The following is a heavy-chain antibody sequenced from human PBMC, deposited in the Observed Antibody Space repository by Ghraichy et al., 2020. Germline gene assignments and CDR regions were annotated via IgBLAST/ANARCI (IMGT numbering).Heavy chain of an antibody. CDR3: ASLAYCGGDCYWGTLKY. D-gene: IGHD2-21*01. Sequence: SVKVSCKASGGTFSSYAISWVRQAPGQGLEWMGGIIPIFGTANYAQKFQGRVTITADKSTSTAYMELSSLRSEDTAVYYCASLAYCGGDCYWGTLKYWGQGTLVTVSS. J-gene: IGHJ4*02. CDR2: IIPIFGTA. CDR1: GGTFSSYA. V-gene: IGHV1-69*06.